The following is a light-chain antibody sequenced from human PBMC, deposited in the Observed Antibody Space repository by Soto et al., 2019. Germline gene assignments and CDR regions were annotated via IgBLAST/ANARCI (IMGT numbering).Light chain of an antibody. CDR2: GAS. J-gene: IGKJ1*01. CDR1: QSVSSN. Sequence: EIVMTQSPATRSVSPGERATLSCRASQSVSSNLAWYQQKPGQAPRLLIYGASTRATGIPARFSGGGSGTEFSLTISRLEPEDFAVYYCHQYSSSTKAFGQGTKVDIK. V-gene: IGKV3-15*01. CDR3: HQYSSSTKA.